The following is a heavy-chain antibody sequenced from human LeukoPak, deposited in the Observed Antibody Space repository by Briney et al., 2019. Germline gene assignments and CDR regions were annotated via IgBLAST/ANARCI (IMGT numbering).Heavy chain of an antibody. J-gene: IGHJ4*02. CDR3: ARVGYSGYDYRGYFDY. V-gene: IGHV4-59*12. CDR2: IYYTGST. CDR1: GGSISTYY. Sequence: SETCPLTCTVSGGSISTYYWSWIRQPPGKGLEWIGYIYYTGSTNYNPSLKSRVTISVDTSKNQFSLKLSSVTAADTAVYYCARVGYSGYDYRGYFDYWGQGTLVTVSS. D-gene: IGHD5-12*01.